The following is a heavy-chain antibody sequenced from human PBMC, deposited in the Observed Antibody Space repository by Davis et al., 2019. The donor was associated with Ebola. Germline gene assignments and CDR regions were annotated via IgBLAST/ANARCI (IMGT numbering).Heavy chain of an antibody. CDR3: AREVVGDTNFDY. CDR2: IYYSGST. Sequence: LRLSCAVYGGSFRGYYWSWIRQHPGKGLEWIGYIYYSGSTYYNPSLKSRVTISVDTSKNQFSLKLSSVTAADTAVYYCAREVVGDTNFDYWGQGTLVTVSS. CDR1: GGSFRGYY. V-gene: IGHV4-31*11. J-gene: IGHJ4*02. D-gene: IGHD1-26*01.